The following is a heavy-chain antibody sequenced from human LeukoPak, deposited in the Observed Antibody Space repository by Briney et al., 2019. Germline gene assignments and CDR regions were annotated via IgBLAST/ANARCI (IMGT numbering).Heavy chain of an antibody. CDR3: ARDLSTKYSIDY. Sequence: GGSLRLSCAASGFTFTSYAIHWVRQAPGKGLEWVTFISYDGSTKYYADSVKGRFTISRDNSKNTLSLQMNSLGAEDTAVYYCARDLSTKYSIDYWGQGALVTVSS. CDR1: GFTFTSYA. D-gene: IGHD2-2*01. J-gene: IGHJ4*02. V-gene: IGHV3-30*04. CDR2: ISYDGSTK.